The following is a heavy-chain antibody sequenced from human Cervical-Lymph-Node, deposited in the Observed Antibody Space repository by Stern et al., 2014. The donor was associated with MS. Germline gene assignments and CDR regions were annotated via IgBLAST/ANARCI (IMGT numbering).Heavy chain of an antibody. CDR2: IIPMFGTA. J-gene: IGHJ6*02. Sequence: QVQLVQSGAEVKKPGSSVKVSCKTSGDSFSNFAISWVRQAPGQGLEWMGGIIPMFGTANYAQTFEGRVTIKADRSTATVHMELNSLRSEDTAVYFCARAGRGARHFDGGYNQYGMDVWGQGTTVTVAS. D-gene: IGHD3-9*01. CDR3: ARAGRGARHFDGGYNQYGMDV. V-gene: IGHV1-69*06. CDR1: GDSFSNFA.